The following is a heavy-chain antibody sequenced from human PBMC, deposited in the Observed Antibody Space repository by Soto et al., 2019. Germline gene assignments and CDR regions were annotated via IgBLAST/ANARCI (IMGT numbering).Heavy chain of an antibody. J-gene: IGHJ4*02. D-gene: IGHD6-19*01. Sequence: PGGSLRLSCAASGFTLNTHWMAWVRQAPGKGLEWVAIVNQDGSIKHYVDPVQGRFTISKDDAKKXXXXXXXSLRAEDTAVYYCVGSTGWIFRYWGQGTVVTVSS. CDR3: VGSTGWIFRY. CDR1: GFTLNTHW. CDR2: VNQDGSIK. V-gene: IGHV3-7*03.